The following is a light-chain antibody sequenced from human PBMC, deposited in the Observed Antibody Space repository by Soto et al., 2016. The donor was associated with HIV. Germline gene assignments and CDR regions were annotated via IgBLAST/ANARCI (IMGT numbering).Light chain of an antibody. CDR3: QQSHSPPRT. J-gene: IGKJ1*01. V-gene: IGKV1-39*01. CDR2: ATS. CDR1: QSISNY. Sequence: QMTQSPPSLSASVGDRVTITCRASQSISNYLNWYQQKPGKAPKVLISATSDLQSGVPSRFSGSRSGREFTLTISSLQPEDFATYYCQQSHSPPRTFGQGTKVEIK.